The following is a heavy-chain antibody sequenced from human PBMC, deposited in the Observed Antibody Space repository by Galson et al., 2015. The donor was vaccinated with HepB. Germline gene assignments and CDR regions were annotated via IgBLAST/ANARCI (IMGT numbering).Heavy chain of an antibody. D-gene: IGHD6-19*01. CDR3: AREFAFGCGSYSN. CDR2: ISADGTRT. Sequence: SLRLSCAASGFTFSDYWMHWVRQAPGKGLLWVSYISADGTRTKYAGSVKGRFTISRDNAKNTVYLQMNSLRAEDTAVYYCAREFAFGCGSYSNWGQGSLVTVSS. J-gene: IGHJ4*02. V-gene: IGHV3-74*01. CDR1: GFTFSDYW.